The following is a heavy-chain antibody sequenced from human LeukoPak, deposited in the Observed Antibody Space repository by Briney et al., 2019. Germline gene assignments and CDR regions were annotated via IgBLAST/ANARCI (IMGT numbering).Heavy chain of an antibody. CDR3: AKHFCTGLDCSLFDS. Sequence: PGGSLRLSCAASGFIFSNYAMSWVRQAPGKGLEWISGIRSAVDTTHYADSVKGRFIISRDNSKNTLSLQLDSLRPEDTALYYCAKHFCTGLDCSLFDSWGQGTLVTVSS. D-gene: IGHD3/OR15-3a*01. CDR2: IRSAVDTT. CDR1: GFIFSNYA. J-gene: IGHJ4*02. V-gene: IGHV3-23*01.